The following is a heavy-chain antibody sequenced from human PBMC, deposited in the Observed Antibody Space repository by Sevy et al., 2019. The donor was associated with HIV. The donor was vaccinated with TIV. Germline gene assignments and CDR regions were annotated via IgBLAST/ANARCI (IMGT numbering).Heavy chain of an antibody. CDR3: ARGELYSGGGGYCSGGSGYSGLWFDP. CDR1: GYSISSGYY. V-gene: IGHV4-38-2*02. Sequence: SETLSLTCTVSGYSISSGYYWGWIRQPPGKGLEWIGSIYHSGSTYYTPSLKSRVTISVDTSKNQFSVKLSSVTAADTAVYYCARGELYSGGGGYCSGGSGYSGLWFDPWGQGTLVTVSS. D-gene: IGHD2-15*01. CDR2: IYHSGST. J-gene: IGHJ5*02.